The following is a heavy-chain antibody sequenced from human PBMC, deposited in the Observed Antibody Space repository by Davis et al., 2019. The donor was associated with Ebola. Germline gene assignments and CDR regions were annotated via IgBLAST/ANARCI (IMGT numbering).Heavy chain of an antibody. D-gene: IGHD3-9*01. V-gene: IGHV4-39*01. Sequence: SETLSLTCSVSGGSISSSPYYWGWIRQPPGKGLEWIGSISKSGTTYYSPSLRSRVTISVDTSKNQFSLRLSSVTAADTAVFYCARDVYYDVLTGYYFDGESYYYGMDVWGKGTTVTVSS. CDR2: ISKSGTT. CDR1: GGSISSSPYY. J-gene: IGHJ6*04. CDR3: ARDVYYDVLTGYYFDGESYYYGMDV.